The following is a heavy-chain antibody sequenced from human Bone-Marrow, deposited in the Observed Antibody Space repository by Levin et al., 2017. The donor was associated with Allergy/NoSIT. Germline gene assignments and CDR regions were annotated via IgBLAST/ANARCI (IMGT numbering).Heavy chain of an antibody. CDR1: GFRFSGYG. J-gene: IGHJ4*02. CDR3: AKDVAGWYLIYYFDY. D-gene: IGHD6-19*01. Sequence: LSLTCAVSGFRFSGYGMHWVRQAPGKGLEWVAVISFDGSDQYYTDSVKGRFTISRDNSKNTLYLQMNSLRPEDTAVYYCAKDVAGWYLIYYFDYWGQGTLVTVSS. V-gene: IGHV3-30*18. CDR2: ISFDGSDQ.